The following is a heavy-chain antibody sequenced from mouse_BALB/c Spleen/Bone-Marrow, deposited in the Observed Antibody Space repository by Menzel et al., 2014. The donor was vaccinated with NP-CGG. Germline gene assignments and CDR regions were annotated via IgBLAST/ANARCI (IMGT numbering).Heavy chain of an antibody. J-gene: IGHJ3*01. Sequence: EVQGVESGGGLVQPGGSLKLSCATSGFTFRDYYIYWVRQTPEKRLEWVAYISNGGGSTYYPDTVKGRFTISRDNAKNTLYLQMSRLKSEDTAMYYCARPLYDGYYVAYWGQGTLVTVSA. D-gene: IGHD2-3*01. CDR2: ISNGGGST. CDR3: ARPLYDGYYVAY. CDR1: GFTFRDYY. V-gene: IGHV5-12*02.